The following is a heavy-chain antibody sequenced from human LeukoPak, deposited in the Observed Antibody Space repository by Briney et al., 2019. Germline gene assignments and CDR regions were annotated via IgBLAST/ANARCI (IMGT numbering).Heavy chain of an antibody. V-gene: IGHV3-64D*09. CDR1: GFTFSNYA. J-gene: IGHJ4*02. CDR3: VKEYGSGSYSTYDH. Sequence: PGGSLRLSCSASGFTFSNYAMHWVRQAPGKGLEDVSAISSNGGSTYYADSVTGRFTISRDNSKNTLHLQMSSLGAEDTAVYYCVKEYGSGSYSTYDHWGQGTLVTVSS. CDR2: ISSNGGST. D-gene: IGHD3-10*01.